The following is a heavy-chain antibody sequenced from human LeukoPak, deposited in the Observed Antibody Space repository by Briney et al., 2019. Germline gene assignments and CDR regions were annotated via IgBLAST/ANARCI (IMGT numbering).Heavy chain of an antibody. CDR1: GRSFSGYY. D-gene: IGHD3-3*01. Sequence: NPSETLSLTCAVYGRSFSGYYWSWIRQPPGKGLEWIGEINHSGSTNYNPSLKSRVTISVDTSKNQFSLKLSSVTAADTAVYYCASLSFWSGYHDAFDIWGQGTMVTVSS. J-gene: IGHJ3*02. CDR3: ASLSFWSGYHDAFDI. CDR2: INHSGST. V-gene: IGHV4-34*01.